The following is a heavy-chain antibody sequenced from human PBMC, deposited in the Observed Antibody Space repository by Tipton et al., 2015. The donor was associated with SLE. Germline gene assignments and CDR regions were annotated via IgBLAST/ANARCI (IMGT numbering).Heavy chain of an antibody. J-gene: IGHJ6*02. CDR3: ARSDYDYVWGSYGYYYYGMDV. Sequence: SLRLSCAASGFTFSSYSMNWVRQAPGKGLEWVSSISSSSSYIYYADSVKGRFTISRDNAKNSLYLQMNSLRAEDTAVYYCARSDYDYVWGSYGYYYYGMDVWGQGTTVTVSS. CDR2: ISSSSSYI. V-gene: IGHV3-21*01. CDR1: GFTFSSYS. D-gene: IGHD3-16*01.